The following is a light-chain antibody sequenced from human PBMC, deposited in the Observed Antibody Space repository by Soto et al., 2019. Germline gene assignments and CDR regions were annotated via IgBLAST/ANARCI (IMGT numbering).Light chain of an antibody. CDR3: QQYGSSPGFT. Sequence: TQSPGTLSLSPGERATLSCRASQSVSSSYLAWYQQKPGQAPRLLIYGASSRATGIPDRFSGSGSGTDFTLTISRLEPEDFAVYYCQQYGSSPGFTFGPGT. J-gene: IGKJ3*01. CDR1: QSVSSSY. CDR2: GAS. V-gene: IGKV3-20*01.